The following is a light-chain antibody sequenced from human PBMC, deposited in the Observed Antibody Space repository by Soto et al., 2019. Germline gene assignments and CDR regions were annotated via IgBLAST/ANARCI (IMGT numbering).Light chain of an antibody. CDR1: QSISSW. CDR3: QQYNSYLWT. J-gene: IGKJ1*01. CDR2: KAS. Sequence: DIQMTQSPSTLSASVGDRVTITCRASQSISSWLAWYQQKPGKAPKLLIYKASSLESGVPSTLSGSGSGTEFTLTISSLQPDDFATYYCQQYNSYLWTFGQGTKVEIK. V-gene: IGKV1-5*03.